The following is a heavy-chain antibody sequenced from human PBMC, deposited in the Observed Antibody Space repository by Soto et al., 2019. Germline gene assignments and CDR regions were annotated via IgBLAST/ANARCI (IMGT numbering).Heavy chain of an antibody. V-gene: IGHV4-61*01. J-gene: IGHJ6*02. CDR1: GGSVSSGSYY. CDR3: ARGGTYDILTGYYYYYYGMDV. D-gene: IGHD3-9*01. CDR2: IYYSGST. Sequence: ETLSLTCTVSGGSVSSGSYYWSWIRQPPGKGLEWIGYIYYSGSTNYNPSLKSRVTISVDTSKNQFSLKLSSVTAADTAVYYCARGGTYDILTGYYYYYYGMDVWGQGTTVTVSS.